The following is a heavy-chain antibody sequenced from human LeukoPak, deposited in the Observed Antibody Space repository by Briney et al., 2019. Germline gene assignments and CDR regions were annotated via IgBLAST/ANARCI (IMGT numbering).Heavy chain of an antibody. CDR1: GFTFSSYA. V-gene: IGHV3-23*01. Sequence: PGGSLRLSCAASGFTFSSYAMSWVRQAPGKGLAWVSAISISGDNTYYADSVKGRFTISRDNFKNTLYLQMNRLRAEDTAVYYCAKGGGVTANDYWGQGTLVTVSS. CDR2: ISISGDNT. CDR3: AKGGGVTANDY. D-gene: IGHD3-16*01. J-gene: IGHJ4*02.